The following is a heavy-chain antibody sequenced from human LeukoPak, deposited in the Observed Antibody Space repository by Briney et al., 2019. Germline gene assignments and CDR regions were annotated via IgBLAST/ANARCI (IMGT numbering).Heavy chain of an antibody. Sequence: GGSLRLSCTASGFTFGDYAMSWVRQAPGEGLEWVGFIRSKAYGGTTEYAASVKGRFTISRDDSKSIAYLQMNSLKTEDTAVYYCTRLRGEYDILTGYHYYYYGMDVWGKGTTVTVSS. CDR3: TRLRGEYDILTGYHYYYYGMDV. D-gene: IGHD3-9*01. CDR1: GFTFGDYA. J-gene: IGHJ6*04. CDR2: IRSKAYGGTT. V-gene: IGHV3-49*04.